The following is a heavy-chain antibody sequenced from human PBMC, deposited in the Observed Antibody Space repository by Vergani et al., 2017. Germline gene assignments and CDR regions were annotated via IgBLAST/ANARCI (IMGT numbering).Heavy chain of an antibody. CDR3: ARARCIETCYMSKWLES. CDR2: IKSDGSIT. CDR1: GFTFSNYW. V-gene: IGHV3-74*03. Sequence: VQLVESGGGLVQPGGSLRLSCTASGFTFSNYWMQWVRQAPGKGLMWVSRIKSDGSITAYADSVKGRFTISRDNAQNTLDLQMNSLRVEDTGVYYCARARCIETCYMSKWLESWGQGTLVTVSS. D-gene: IGHD3-9*01. J-gene: IGHJ5*01.